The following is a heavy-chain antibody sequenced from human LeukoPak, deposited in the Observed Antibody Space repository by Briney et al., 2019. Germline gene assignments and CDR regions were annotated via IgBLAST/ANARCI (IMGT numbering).Heavy chain of an antibody. V-gene: IGHV1-18*01. Sequence: ASVKVSCKASGYMFTSYAIGWVRQAPGQGLEWMGWIRAHNGDTNHAQQLQGRVTMTTDTSTRTAYMELRSLRSEDTAVYYCARGEFICTINTCYASALDSWGQGTLVTVSS. CDR2: IRAHNGDT. D-gene: IGHD2-2*01. CDR1: GYMFTSYA. CDR3: ARGEFICTINTCYASALDS. J-gene: IGHJ4*02.